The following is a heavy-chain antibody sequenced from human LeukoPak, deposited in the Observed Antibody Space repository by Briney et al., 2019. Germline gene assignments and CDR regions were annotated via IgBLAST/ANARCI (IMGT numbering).Heavy chain of an antibody. CDR1: GFTFSSYA. V-gene: IGHV3-64*01. CDR2: ISSNGGST. Sequence: PGGSLRLSCAASGFTFSSYAMHWLRQAPGKGLEYVSAISSNGGSTYYANSVKGRFTISIDNSKNTLYLQMGSLRAEDMAVYYCARAFGGYYYGDYWGQGTLVTVSS. J-gene: IGHJ4*02. D-gene: IGHD3-22*01. CDR3: ARAFGGYYYGDY.